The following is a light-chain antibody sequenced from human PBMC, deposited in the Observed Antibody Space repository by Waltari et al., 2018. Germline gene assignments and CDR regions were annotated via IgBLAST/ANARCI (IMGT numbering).Light chain of an antibody. Sequence: EIVLTQSPATLSLSPGERATLPFMASQSVSSYLAWYQQKPGQAPRLLIYYASNRATGIPARFSGSGSGTDFTLTISSLEPEDFAVYYCQQRSNWPITFGQGTRLEIK. CDR1: QSVSSY. J-gene: IGKJ5*01. CDR2: YAS. CDR3: QQRSNWPIT. V-gene: IGKV3-11*01.